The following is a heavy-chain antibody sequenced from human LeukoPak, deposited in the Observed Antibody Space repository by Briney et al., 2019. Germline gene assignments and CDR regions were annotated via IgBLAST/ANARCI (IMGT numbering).Heavy chain of an antibody. D-gene: IGHD3-10*01. CDR2: VYYSGST. CDR1: GGSISIYS. V-gene: IGHV4-59*01. J-gene: IGHJ6*02. CDR3: ARDRSGYSGSGSLSYYYNYGLDV. Sequence: SETLSLTCTVSGGSISIYSWSWIRQPPGKGLEWIGYVYYSGSTTYNPSLRSRVAVSVDTSKNQFSLKLTSVTAADTAVYYCARDRSGYSGSGSLSYYYNYGLDVWGQGTTVTVSS.